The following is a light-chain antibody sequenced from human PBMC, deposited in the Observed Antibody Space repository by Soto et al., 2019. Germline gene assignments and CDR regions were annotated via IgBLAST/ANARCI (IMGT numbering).Light chain of an antibody. CDR1: QKISSTV. J-gene: IGKJ1*01. CDR3: QHCGGSPT. V-gene: IGKV3-20*01. Sequence: EIGLTQSPGILSLSPGERASLSCRASQKISSTVLAWYQQKPGQAPRLLIYGASSRTTGIPDRFSGSGSGTDFTLTISGLEPEDFAMYYCQHCGGSPTFVQGTNVEIK. CDR2: GAS.